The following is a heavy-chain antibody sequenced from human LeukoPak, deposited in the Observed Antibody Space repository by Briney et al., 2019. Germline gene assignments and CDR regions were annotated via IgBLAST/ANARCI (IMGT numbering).Heavy chain of an antibody. D-gene: IGHD6-13*01. V-gene: IGHV2-5*02. J-gene: IGHJ4*02. CDR1: GFSLSTRGVS. CDR2: ISWADDR. Sequence: SGRTLGNPTQTLTLTCTFSGFSLSTRGVSVGWIREPQGKALEWVALISWADDRRYSPSLKSRLTITKDTSKNQVVLTMTNMDPVDTATYYCAHRLGFIAAAAFDDWGQGALVTVSS. CDR3: AHRLGFIAAAAFDD.